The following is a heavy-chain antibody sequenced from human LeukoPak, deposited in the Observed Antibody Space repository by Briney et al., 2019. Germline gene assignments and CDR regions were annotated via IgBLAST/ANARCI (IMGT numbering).Heavy chain of an antibody. V-gene: IGHV3-30*01. CDR1: GFTFSSYA. CDR2: ISYDGSNK. J-gene: IGHJ5*02. Sequence: GSLRLSCAASGFTFSSYAMHWVRQAPGKGLEWVAVISYDGSNKYYADSVKGRFTISRDNSKNTLYLQMNSLRAEDTAVYYCARFVVVVPAAMGNWFDPWGQGTLVTVSS. CDR3: ARFVVVVPAAMGNWFDP. D-gene: IGHD2-2*01.